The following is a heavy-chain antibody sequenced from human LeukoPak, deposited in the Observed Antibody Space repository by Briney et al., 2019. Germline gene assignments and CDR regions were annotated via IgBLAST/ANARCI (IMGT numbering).Heavy chain of an antibody. D-gene: IGHD6-13*01. CDR3: AKDIGSSSWYSFDY. Sequence: GGSLRLSCAAPGFTFYDYAMDWVRHAPGEGPEGGSGISWNSGSIGYADSVKGRFTISRDNAKNSLYLQMNSLRAEDTALYYCAKDIGSSSWYSFDYWGQGTLVTVSS. V-gene: IGHV3-9*01. J-gene: IGHJ4*02. CDR2: ISWNSGSI. CDR1: GFTFYDYA.